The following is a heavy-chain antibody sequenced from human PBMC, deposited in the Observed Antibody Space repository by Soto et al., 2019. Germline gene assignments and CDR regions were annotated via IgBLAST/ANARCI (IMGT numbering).Heavy chain of an antibody. J-gene: IGHJ4*02. D-gene: IGHD4-17*01. CDR1: GVSVSSGSFY. Sequence: KTSETLSLTCTVSGVSVSSGSFYWAWIRQPPGKGLEWIGFGSYSGTTNYKPSLKSRVTISVDTSRSQISLMVSSLTAADTAVYYCARGATVTQYDYWGQGTLVTVSS. CDR3: ARGATVTQYDY. CDR2: GSYSGTT. V-gene: IGHV4-61*01.